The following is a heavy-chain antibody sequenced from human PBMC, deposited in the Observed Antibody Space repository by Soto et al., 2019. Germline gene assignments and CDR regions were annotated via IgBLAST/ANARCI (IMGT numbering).Heavy chain of an antibody. CDR3: ARDHIAPTILFDS. CDR1: GGSFSGYY. J-gene: IGHJ4*02. D-gene: IGHD5-12*01. V-gene: IGHV4-59*12. Sequence: SETLSLTCAVYGGSFSGYYWSWIRQPPGRGLEWIGFIYYAGSTKYNPSLNSRFTISRDTAKNSLYLQMNSLRAEDTAVYYCARDHIAPTILFDSWGQGTLVTVSS. CDR2: IYYAGST.